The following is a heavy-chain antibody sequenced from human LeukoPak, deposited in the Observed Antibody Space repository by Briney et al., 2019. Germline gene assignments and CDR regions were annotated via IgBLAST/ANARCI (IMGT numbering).Heavy chain of an antibody. CDR1: GYTFSGFS. J-gene: IGHJ4*02. Sequence: GGSLRLSCAASGYTFSGFSVNWVRQAPGKGLEWVSSISVRSNYRYYADSVRGRFTISRDDARDSLFLQMNSLRAEDTAVYFCVRLRRNNDRSGYYYYYDYWGQGTLVTVSS. D-gene: IGHD3-22*01. CDR3: VRLRRNNDRSGYYYYYDY. CDR2: ISVRSNYR. V-gene: IGHV3-21*01.